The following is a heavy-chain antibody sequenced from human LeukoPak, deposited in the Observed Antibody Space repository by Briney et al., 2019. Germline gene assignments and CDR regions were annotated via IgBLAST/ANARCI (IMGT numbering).Heavy chain of an antibody. V-gene: IGHV3-30*04. J-gene: IGHJ5*02. CDR3: ARGGDIVVVPAASP. Sequence: GRSLRLSCAASGFTFSSYAMHWVRQAPGKGLEWVAVISYDGSNKYYADSVKGRFTISRDNSKSTLYLQMNSLRAEDTAVYYCARGGDIVVVPAASPWGQGTLVTVSS. D-gene: IGHD2-2*01. CDR2: ISYDGSNK. CDR1: GFTFSSYA.